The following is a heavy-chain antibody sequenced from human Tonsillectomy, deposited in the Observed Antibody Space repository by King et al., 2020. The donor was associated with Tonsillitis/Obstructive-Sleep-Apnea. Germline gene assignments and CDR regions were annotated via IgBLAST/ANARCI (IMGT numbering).Heavy chain of an antibody. CDR2: IKSKTDGGTT. V-gene: IGHV3-15*01. Sequence: VQLVESGGGLVKPGGSLRLSCAASGFTFSNAWMSWVRQAPGKGLEWVGRIKSKTDGGTTDYAAPVKGRFTISIADSKNTLYLQMNSLKTEDTAVYYCTTDTERITIFGVVISSDYWGQGTLVTVSS. J-gene: IGHJ4*02. D-gene: IGHD3-3*01. CDR1: GFTFSNAW. CDR3: TTDTERITIFGVVISSDY.